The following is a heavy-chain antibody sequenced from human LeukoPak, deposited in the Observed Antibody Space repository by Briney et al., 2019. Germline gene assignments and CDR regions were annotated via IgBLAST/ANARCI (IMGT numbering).Heavy chain of an antibody. D-gene: IGHD6-19*01. V-gene: IGHV3-48*03. CDR2: ISSSGDSL. CDR1: GFTFSTYE. CDR3: ARMAVAGQYNDY. J-gene: IGHJ4*02. Sequence: PGGSLRLSCAASGFTFSTYEMKWVRQAPGKGLEWVSYISSSGDSLYYADSVKGRFTISRDNARNSLYLQTNSLRAEDTAIYYCARMAVAGQYNDYWGQGTLVTVSS.